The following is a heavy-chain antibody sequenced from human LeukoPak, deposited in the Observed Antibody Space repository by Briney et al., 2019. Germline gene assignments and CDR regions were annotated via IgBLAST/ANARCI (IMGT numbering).Heavy chain of an antibody. CDR1: GGSISSYY. Sequence: SETLSLTCTVSGGSISSYYWSWIRQPPGKGLEWIGYIYYSGSTNYNPSLKSRVTISVDTSKNQFSLKLSSVTAADTAVYYCARYGRYSSSWYGSYYYYMDVWGKGTTVTISS. V-gene: IGHV4-59*01. J-gene: IGHJ6*03. CDR3: ARYGRYSSSWYGSYYYYMDV. CDR2: IYYSGST. D-gene: IGHD6-13*01.